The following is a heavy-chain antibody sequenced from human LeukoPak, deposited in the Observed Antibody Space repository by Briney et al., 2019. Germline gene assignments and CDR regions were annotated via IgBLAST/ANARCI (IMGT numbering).Heavy chain of an antibody. CDR3: AARPGEVAVPYDY. V-gene: IGHV3-23*01. J-gene: IGHJ4*02. CDR1: GFTFSTYA. D-gene: IGHD2-15*01. CDR2: ISRGGDVT. Sequence: PGGSLRLSCAASGFTFSTYAMTWVRQAPGKGLEWVSPISRGGDVTYYADSVKGRFTISRDSSKNTLYLQMHSLRAEDTAVYYCAARPGEVAVPYDYWGQGTLVTVSS.